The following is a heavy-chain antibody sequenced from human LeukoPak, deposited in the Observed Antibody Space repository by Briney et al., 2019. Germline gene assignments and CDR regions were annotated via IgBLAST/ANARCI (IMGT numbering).Heavy chain of an antibody. D-gene: IGHD3-10*01. J-gene: IGHJ4*02. Sequence: SETLSLTCAVYGGSFSGYYWSWIRKPPGKGLEWIGEINHSGSTNYNPSLKSRVTISVDTSKNQFSLKLSSVTAADTAVYYCASYGSGRKFDYWGQGTLVTVSS. V-gene: IGHV4-34*01. CDR3: ASYGSGRKFDY. CDR2: INHSGST. CDR1: GGSFSGYY.